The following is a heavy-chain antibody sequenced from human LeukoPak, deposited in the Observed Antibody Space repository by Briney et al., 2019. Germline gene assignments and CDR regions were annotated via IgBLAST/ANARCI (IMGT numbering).Heavy chain of an antibody. V-gene: IGHV4-61*05. J-gene: IGHJ5*01. Sequence: SETLSLTCTVSGGSISSSGYQWGWIRQPPGKGLEWIGYIIYSGSTNYNPSLKSRVTMSVDTSKNQFSLKLSSVTAADTAVYYCAAQHQLPYTWFDPWGQGTLVIVSS. CDR2: IIYSGST. D-gene: IGHD2-2*01. CDR1: GGSISSSGYQ. CDR3: AAQHQLPYTWFDP.